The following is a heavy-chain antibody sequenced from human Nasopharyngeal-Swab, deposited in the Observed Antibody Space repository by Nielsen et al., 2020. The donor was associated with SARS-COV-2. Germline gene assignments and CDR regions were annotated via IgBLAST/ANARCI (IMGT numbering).Heavy chain of an antibody. V-gene: IGHV3-21*04. D-gene: IGHD5-12*01. Sequence: WIRQPPGKGLERVSSISSSSSYIYYADSVKGRFTISRDNAKNSLYLQMNSLRAEDTAVYYCARDRDGYDWSGWDDAFDIRGQGTMVTVSS. CDR2: ISSSSSYI. J-gene: IGHJ3*02. CDR3: ARDRDGYDWSGWDDAFDI.